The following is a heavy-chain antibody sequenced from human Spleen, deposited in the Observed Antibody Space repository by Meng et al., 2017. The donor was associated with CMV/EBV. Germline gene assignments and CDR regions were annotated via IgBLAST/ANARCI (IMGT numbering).Heavy chain of an antibody. CDR1: GGSIRDSNYY. CDR3: ARDAVDVWSGFDY. Sequence: SETLSLTCSVSGGSIRDSNYYWGWIRQPPGKGLEWIGSIYYSGSTNYNPSLKSLVTISVDTSKNKFSLKLISVRAADTAWYYCARDAVDVWSGFDYWGQGRLVTVSS. J-gene: IGHJ4*02. CDR2: IYYSGST. D-gene: IGHD3-10*01. V-gene: IGHV4-39*07.